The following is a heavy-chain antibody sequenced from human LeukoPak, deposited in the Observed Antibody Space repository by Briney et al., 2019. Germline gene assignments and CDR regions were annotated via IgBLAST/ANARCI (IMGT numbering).Heavy chain of an antibody. V-gene: IGHV4-34*01. D-gene: IGHD3-3*01. Sequence: SETLSLTCAVYGGSFSGYYWSWIRQPPGKGLEWIGEINHSGSTNYNPSLKSRVTISVDTSKNQFSLKLSSVTAADTAVYYCARGGPGTYYDFWSGYYRNWFDPWGQGTLVTVSS. CDR1: GGSFSGYY. CDR2: INHSGST. CDR3: ARGGPGTYYDFWSGYYRNWFDP. J-gene: IGHJ5*02.